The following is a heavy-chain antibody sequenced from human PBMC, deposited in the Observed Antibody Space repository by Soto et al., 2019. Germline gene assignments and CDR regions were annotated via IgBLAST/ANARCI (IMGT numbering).Heavy chain of an antibody. CDR3: ARARGYSAYDPPDY. J-gene: IGHJ4*02. CDR2: MYKSGST. D-gene: IGHD5-12*01. CDR1: GGSISRGGYY. V-gene: IGHV4-31*03. Sequence: QVQLQESGPGLVKPSQTLSLTCTVSGGSISRGGYYWSWIRQHPGKGLECIGYMYKSGSTYYNPSLTSRVTMSGDTSKNQCSLKLSSVTAADTAVYYCARARGYSAYDPPDYWGQGTLVTVSS.